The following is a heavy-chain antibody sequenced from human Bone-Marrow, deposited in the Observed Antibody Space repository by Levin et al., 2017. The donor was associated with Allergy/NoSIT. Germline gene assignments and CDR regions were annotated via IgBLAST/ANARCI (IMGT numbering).Heavy chain of an antibody. D-gene: IGHD6-25*01. CDR3: ARDSSDFDY. CDR1: GFMFSTYS. J-gene: IGHJ4*02. V-gene: IGHV3-21*06. Sequence: GESLKISCAASGFMFSTYSMNWVRQAPGKGLEWVSSISTDSTYIYYADSVKGRFTLSRDNAKNSLYLQMNSLRADDTAVYYCARDSSDFDYWGQGTLVTVSS. CDR2: ISTDSTYI.